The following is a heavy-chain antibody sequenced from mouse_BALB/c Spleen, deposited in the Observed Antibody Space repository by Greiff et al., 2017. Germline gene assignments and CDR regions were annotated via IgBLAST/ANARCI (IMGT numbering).Heavy chain of an antibody. CDR2: IWGGGST. V-gene: IGHV2-6-5*01. CDR3: AKQFLYYGSPDYYAMDY. Sequence: VMLVESGPGLVAPSQSLSITRTVSGFSLTDYGVSWIRQPPGKGLEWLGVIWGGGSTYYNSALKSRLSISKDNSKSQVFLKMNSLQTDDTAMYYCAKQFLYYGSPDYYAMDYWGQGTSVTVSS. D-gene: IGHD1-1*01. CDR1: GFSLTDYG. J-gene: IGHJ4*01.